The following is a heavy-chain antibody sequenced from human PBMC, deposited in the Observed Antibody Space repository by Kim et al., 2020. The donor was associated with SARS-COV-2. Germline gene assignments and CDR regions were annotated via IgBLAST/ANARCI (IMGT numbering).Heavy chain of an antibody. CDR2: INPSGGST. CDR1: GYTFTSYY. D-gene: IGHD6-19*01. CDR3: ASEFLQWLVLGY. V-gene: IGHV1-46*01. Sequence: ASVKVSCKASGYTFTSYYMHWVRQAPGQGLEWMGIINPSGGSTSYAQKFQGRVTMTRDTSTSTVYMELSSLRSEDTAVYYCASEFLQWLVLGYWGQGTLVTVSS. J-gene: IGHJ4*02.